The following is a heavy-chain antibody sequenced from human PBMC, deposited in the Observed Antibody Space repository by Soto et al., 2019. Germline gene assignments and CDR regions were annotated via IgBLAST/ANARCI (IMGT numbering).Heavy chain of an antibody. Sequence: PSETLSLTCAVYGGSLSGYYWSWIRQSPAGALEWIGQINHSGSTNYNPSLKSRVTITIDTSKSQFSLKLNSVTAADTAIYYCARGQVCSLGSCFSKSWGQGTLVTVSS. J-gene: IGHJ5*02. CDR2: INHSGST. V-gene: IGHV4-34*01. CDR3: ARGQVCSLGSCFSKS. D-gene: IGHD2-15*01. CDR1: GGSLSGYY.